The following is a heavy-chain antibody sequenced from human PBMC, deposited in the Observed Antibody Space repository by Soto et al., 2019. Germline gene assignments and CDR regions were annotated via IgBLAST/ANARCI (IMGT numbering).Heavy chain of an antibody. CDR3: ARERGGYSYGDC. J-gene: IGHJ4*02. CDR1: GYTFISYG. Sequence: QVQLVQSGPEVKKPGASVKVSCQASGYTFISYGINWVRQAPGQGLEWMGWVNIYNDKTNYAQKFQGRVTLTTDTSTSTASLELKSLRSDDTAVYYCARERGGYSYGDCWGQGTLVTVSS. V-gene: IGHV1-18*01. CDR2: VNIYNDKT. D-gene: IGHD5-18*01.